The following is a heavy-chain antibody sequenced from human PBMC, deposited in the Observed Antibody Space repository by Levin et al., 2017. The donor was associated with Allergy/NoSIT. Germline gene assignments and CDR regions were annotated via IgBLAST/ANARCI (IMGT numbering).Heavy chain of an antibody. V-gene: IGHV3-43*01. D-gene: IGHD2-21*02. CDR2: ISWEGDIT. CDR1: GFTFDDYT. J-gene: IGHJ4*02. CDR3: VKQGDCGGDCYPDY. Sequence: ASVKVSCAASGFTFDDYTMHWVRQSAGKALDWVALISWEGDITNYADSVEGRFTIPRDNSRNSLNLQMNSLRTEDTAFYFCVKQGDCGGDCYPDYWGQGTLVTVSS.